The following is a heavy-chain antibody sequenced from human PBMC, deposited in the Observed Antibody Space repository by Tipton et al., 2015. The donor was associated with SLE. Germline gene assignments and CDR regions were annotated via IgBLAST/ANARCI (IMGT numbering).Heavy chain of an antibody. Sequence: SLRLSCAASGFTFSSYWMSWVRQAPGKGLEWVANINQDGSEKYYVDSVKGRFTISRDNAKNSLYLQMNSLRAEDTAVYYCARESNDYDFWSGYSPHFDYWGQGTLVTVSS. J-gene: IGHJ4*02. CDR3: ARESNDYDFWSGYSPHFDY. CDR1: GFTFSSYW. CDR2: INQDGSEK. V-gene: IGHV3-7*03. D-gene: IGHD3-3*01.